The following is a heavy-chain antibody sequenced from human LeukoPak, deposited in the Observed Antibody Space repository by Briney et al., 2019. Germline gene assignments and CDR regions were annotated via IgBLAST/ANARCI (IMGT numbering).Heavy chain of an antibody. CDR3: ARDSRHPYYYGLDV. V-gene: IGHV4-61*01. Sequence: SETLSLTCTVSGGSVGSVSSYWTWIRQPPGKGLEWIGYVYHTGGTKYNPSLKSRVTISLDTPKNQFSLRLSSVTAADPAVYYCARDSRHPYYYGLDVWGQGTTVTVSS. CDR2: VYHTGGT. J-gene: IGHJ6*02. CDR1: GGSVGSVSSY.